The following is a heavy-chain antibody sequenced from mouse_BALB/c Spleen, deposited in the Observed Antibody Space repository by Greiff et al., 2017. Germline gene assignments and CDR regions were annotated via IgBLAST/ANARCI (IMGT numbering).Heavy chain of an antibody. CDR2: IDPENGDT. CDR1: GFNIKDYY. CDR3: NAQGNYGYQFWYFDV. Sequence: EVKLQESGAELVRSGASVKLSCTASGFNIKDYYMHWVKQRPEQGLEWIGWIDPENGDTEYAPKFQGKATMTADTSSNTAYLQLSSLTSEDTAVYYCNAQGNYGYQFWYFDVWGAGTTVTVSS. V-gene: IGHV14-4*02. J-gene: IGHJ1*01. D-gene: IGHD2-1*01.